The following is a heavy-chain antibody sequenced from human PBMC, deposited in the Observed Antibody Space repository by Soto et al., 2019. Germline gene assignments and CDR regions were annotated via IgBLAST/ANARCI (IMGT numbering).Heavy chain of an antibody. CDR1: GFTFSSYA. J-gene: IGHJ4*02. D-gene: IGHD2-15*01. CDR2: ISGSGGST. CDR3: AKDKIIVVVAALFDY. Sequence: GESLKISCAASGFTFSSYAMSWVRQAPGKGLEWVSAISGSGGSTYYADSVKGRFTISRDNSKNTLYLQMNSLRAEDTAVYYCAKDKIIVVVAALFDYWGQGTLVTVSS. V-gene: IGHV3-23*01.